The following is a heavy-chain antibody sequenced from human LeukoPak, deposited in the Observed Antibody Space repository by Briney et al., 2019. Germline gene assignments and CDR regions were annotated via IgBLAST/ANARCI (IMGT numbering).Heavy chain of an antibody. CDR1: GYSISSGYY. V-gene: IGHV4-38-2*01. Sequence: SETLSLTCVVSGYSISSGYYWGWIRQPPGKGLEWIGSIYHSGSTYYNPSLKSRVTISVDTSKNQFSLKLSSVTAADTAVYYCARLDWNYPDYWGQGTLVTVSS. CDR2: IYHSGST. J-gene: IGHJ4*02. CDR3: ARLDWNYPDY. D-gene: IGHD1-7*01.